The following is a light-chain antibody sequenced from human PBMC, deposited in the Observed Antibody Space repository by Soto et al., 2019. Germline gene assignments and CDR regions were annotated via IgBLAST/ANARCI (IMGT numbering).Light chain of an antibody. CDR2: EAS. CDR1: QSVSSY. J-gene: IGKJ3*01. CDR3: QQRSNWPPIFT. Sequence: EIVLTQSPATLSLSPGERATLSCRASQSVSSYLAWYQQKPGQAPRLLIYEASNRATGIPARFSGSGSGTDFPLTISSLESEDFAVYYCQQRSNWPPIFTFGPGTKVDIK. V-gene: IGKV3-11*01.